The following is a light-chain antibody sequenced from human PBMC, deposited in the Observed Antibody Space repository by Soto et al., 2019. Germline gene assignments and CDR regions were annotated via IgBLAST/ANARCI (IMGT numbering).Light chain of an antibody. Sequence: QSALTQPRSVSGSPGQSVTIPCTGTRSDVGGYNFVSWYQQHPGKAPTLMIYDVAKRPSGVPNRFSGSKSADTASLTISGLQPEDEADYYCCSYAGNRVVFGGGTKVTVL. CDR1: RSDVGGYNF. CDR3: CSYAGNRVV. V-gene: IGLV2-11*01. CDR2: DVA. J-gene: IGLJ2*01.